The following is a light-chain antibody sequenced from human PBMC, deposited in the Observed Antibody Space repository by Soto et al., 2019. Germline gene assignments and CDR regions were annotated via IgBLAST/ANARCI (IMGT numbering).Light chain of an antibody. V-gene: IGLV2-18*02. Sequence: QSVLAQPPPLSRAPGQSVTISLTGTSSDVGSYNRVSWYQQPPGTAPKLMIYEVSNRPSGVPDRFSGSKSGNTASLTISGLQAEDEADYYCSSYTSSSTYVFGTGTKVTVL. J-gene: IGLJ1*01. CDR2: EVS. CDR3: SSYTSSSTYV. CDR1: SSDVGSYNR.